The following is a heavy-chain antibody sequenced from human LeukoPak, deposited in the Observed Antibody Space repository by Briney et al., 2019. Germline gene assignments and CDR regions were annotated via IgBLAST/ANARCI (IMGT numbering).Heavy chain of an antibody. D-gene: IGHD3-22*01. CDR3: AKRGVVIRVILVGFHKEAYYFDS. V-gene: IGHV3-23*01. CDR2: ISGSAGGT. J-gene: IGHJ4*02. Sequence: GGSLRLSCAVSGITLSSYGMSWVRQAPGKGLEWVAGISGSAGGTNYADSVKGRFTISRDNPKNTLYLQMNSLRAEDTAVYFCAKRGVVIRVILVGFHKEAYYFDSWGQGALVTVSS. CDR1: GITLSSYG.